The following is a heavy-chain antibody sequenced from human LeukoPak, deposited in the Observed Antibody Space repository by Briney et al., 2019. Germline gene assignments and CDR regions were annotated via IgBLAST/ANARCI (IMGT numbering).Heavy chain of an antibody. CDR1: GYTFTSYN. V-gene: IGHV1-69*06. J-gene: IGHJ6*03. CDR2: IIPIFGTA. Sequence: GASVKVSCKASGYTFTSYNISWVRQAPGQGLEWIGGIIPIFGTANYAQKFQGRVTITADKSTRTAYMELSSLRSEDTVFYYRPKTAYDILTGYYPFYYYYMDVWGKGTTVTVSS. CDR3: PKTAYDILTGYYPFYYYYMDV. D-gene: IGHD3-9*01.